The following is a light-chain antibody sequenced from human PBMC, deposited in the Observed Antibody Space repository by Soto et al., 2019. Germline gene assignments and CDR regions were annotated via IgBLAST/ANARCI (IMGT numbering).Light chain of an antibody. V-gene: IGKV3-20*01. CDR3: QQYGSSPRT. CDR2: GAS. CDR1: QSVSSY. J-gene: IGKJ1*01. Sequence: EIVLTQSPATLSLSPGERATLSCRASQSVSSYLAWYQQKPGQAPRLLIYGASSRATGIPDRFSGSGSGTDFNLTISRLETEDFAVYYCQQYGSSPRTFGQGTKVDIK.